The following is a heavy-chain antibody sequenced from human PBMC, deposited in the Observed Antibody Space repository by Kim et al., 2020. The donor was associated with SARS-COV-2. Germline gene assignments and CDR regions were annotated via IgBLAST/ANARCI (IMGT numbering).Heavy chain of an antibody. Sequence: RFTISRDNSKNTLYLQMNSLRAEDTAVYYCARGEVVAATQMGHYYYGMDVWGQGTTVTVSS. J-gene: IGHJ6*02. V-gene: IGHV3-30*01. CDR3: ARGEVVAATQMGHYYYGMDV. D-gene: IGHD2-15*01.